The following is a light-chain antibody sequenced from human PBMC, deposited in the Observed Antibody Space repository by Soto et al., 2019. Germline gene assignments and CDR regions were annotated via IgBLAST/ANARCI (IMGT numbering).Light chain of an antibody. Sequence: DIQMTQSPSSLSAAVGDRVTITCRASQGIDTYLVWYQQKPGKVPKLLIYAASTLQSGVPSRFSGSGSGTDFTLTISSLQPEDVATYYCQKYTRAPFTFGPGTKVDIK. CDR1: QGIDTY. V-gene: IGKV1-27*01. CDR3: QKYTRAPFT. J-gene: IGKJ3*01. CDR2: AAS.